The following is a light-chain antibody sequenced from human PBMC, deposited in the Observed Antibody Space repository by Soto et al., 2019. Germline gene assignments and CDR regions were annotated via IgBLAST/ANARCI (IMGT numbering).Light chain of an antibody. CDR3: AAWDDSLNALL. V-gene: IGLV1-44*01. CDR1: SPKNGSNT. Sequence: SVLTPPPPTSWAPRPRGPLPCFWKSPKNGSNTVNWYQQLPGTAPKLLIYSNNQRPSGVPDRFSGSKSGTSASLAISGLQSEDEADYYCAAWDDSLNALLFGGGTKVTVL. J-gene: IGLJ2*01. CDR2: SNN.